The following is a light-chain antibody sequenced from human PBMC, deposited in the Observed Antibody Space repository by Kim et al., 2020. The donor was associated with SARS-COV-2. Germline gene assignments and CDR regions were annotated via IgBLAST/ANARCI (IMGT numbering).Light chain of an antibody. CDR3: QVWDSSSDHRV. CDR1: NIGSKS. Sequence: GKKARNTCGGNNIGSKSVHWYQQKPGQAPVLVIYYDSDRPSGIPERFSGSNSGNTATLTISRVEAGDEADYYCQVWDSSSDHRVFGTGTKVTVL. J-gene: IGLJ1*01. V-gene: IGLV3-21*04. CDR2: YDS.